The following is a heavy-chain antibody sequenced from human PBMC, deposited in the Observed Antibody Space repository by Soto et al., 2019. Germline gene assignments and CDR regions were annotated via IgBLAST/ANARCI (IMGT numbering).Heavy chain of an antibody. D-gene: IGHD6-19*01. CDR2: ITTYNGNR. CDR1: GYTFKNYG. J-gene: IGHJ4*02. CDR3: ARDAQPKGVAADGASDY. V-gene: IGHV1-18*01. Sequence: QVQLVQSGPEVKNPGASVKVSCKASGYTFKNYGIKWVRQAPGQGLEWVGWITTYNGNRYSAEKLQGRVTMTTATSTSTTYMELKSLTSDETGVYYCARDAQPKGVAADGASDYWGQGTLVTVSS.